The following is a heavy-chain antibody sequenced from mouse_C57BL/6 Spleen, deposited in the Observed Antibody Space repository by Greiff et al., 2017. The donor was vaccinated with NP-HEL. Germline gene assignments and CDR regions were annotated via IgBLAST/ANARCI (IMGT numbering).Heavy chain of an antibody. J-gene: IGHJ3*01. D-gene: IGHD2-4*01. CDR3: AYDYDGEGWFAY. CDR1: GYTFTSYW. Sequence: VQLQQPGAELVKPGASVKMSCKASGYTFTSYWITWVKQRPGQGLEWIGDIYPGSGSTNYNEKFKGKATLTVDTSSSTAYMQLSSLTSEDSAVYYCAYDYDGEGWFAYWGQGTLVTVSA. V-gene: IGHV1-55*01. CDR2: IYPGSGST.